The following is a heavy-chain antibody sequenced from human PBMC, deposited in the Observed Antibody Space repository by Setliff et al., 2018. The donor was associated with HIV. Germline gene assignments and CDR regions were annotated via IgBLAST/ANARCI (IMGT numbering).Heavy chain of an antibody. J-gene: IGHJ5*02. CDR1: GDTFSSYV. V-gene: IGHV1-69*13. D-gene: IGHD6-19*01. CDR2: IIPIFGTT. Sequence: SVKVSCKASGDTFSSYVFSWVRQAPGQGLEWMGGIIPIFGTTNYAQNFQGRVTITADESTNTAYMELSSLRSEDTAVYYCARVGRSVTGPWGQGTLVTVSS. CDR3: ARVGRSVTGP.